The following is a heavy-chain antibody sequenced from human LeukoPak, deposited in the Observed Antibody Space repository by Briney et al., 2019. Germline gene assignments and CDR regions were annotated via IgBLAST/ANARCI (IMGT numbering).Heavy chain of an antibody. J-gene: IGHJ3*01. D-gene: IGHD2-15*01. CDR2: IWYDGSNK. V-gene: IGHV3-33*06. CDR3: AKATCSGASCFSNSRDAFDV. CDR1: GIIFSDFG. Sequence: GGSLRLSCAASGIIFSDFGMHWVRQAPGKGLEWMAIIWYDGSNKYYADSVKGRFTISRDNSQNTMYLQMNSLRAEDSAVYYCAKATCSGASCFSNSRDAFDVWGQGTMVTVSS.